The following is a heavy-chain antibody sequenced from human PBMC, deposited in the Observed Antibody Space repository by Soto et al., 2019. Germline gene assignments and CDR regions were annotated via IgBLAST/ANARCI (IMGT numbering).Heavy chain of an antibody. CDR3: ARDSNRAAAGTGWFDP. CDR2: INPSGGRT. J-gene: IGHJ5*02. D-gene: IGHD6-13*01. Sequence: QVQLLQSGAEVKKPGASVNISCKASGYSFRTYFIHWVRQAPGQGLEWMGVINPSGGRTKYAQRFQGRVVMTSDTSTGTVYMELSSLGSDDTAVYYCARDSNRAAAGTGWFDPWGQGSPVTVSS. CDR1: GYSFRTYF. V-gene: IGHV1-46*01.